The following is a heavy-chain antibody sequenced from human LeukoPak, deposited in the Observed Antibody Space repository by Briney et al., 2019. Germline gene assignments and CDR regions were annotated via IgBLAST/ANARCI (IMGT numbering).Heavy chain of an antibody. CDR1: GFTFSSYS. Sequence: PGGSLRLSCAASGFTFSSYSMNWVRQAPGKGLEWVSSISSSSSYIYYADSVKGRFTISRDNAKNSLYLQMNSLRAEDTAVYYCAREVVVVPAATSYYYYYMDVWGKGTTVTVSS. V-gene: IGHV3-21*01. J-gene: IGHJ6*03. CDR2: ISSSSSYI. CDR3: AREVVVVPAATSYYYYYMDV. D-gene: IGHD2-2*01.